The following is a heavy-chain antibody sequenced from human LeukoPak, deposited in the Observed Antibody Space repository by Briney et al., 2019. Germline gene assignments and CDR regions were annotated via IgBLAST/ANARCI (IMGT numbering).Heavy chain of an antibody. V-gene: IGHV3-43*02. D-gene: IGHD6-13*01. J-gene: IGHJ5*02. CDR2: ISGDGGST. Sequence: QPGGSLRLSCAASGFTFDDYAMHWVRQAPGKGLEWVSLISGDGGSTYYADSVKGRFTISRDNSKNSLYLQMNSLRTEDTALYYCAKGSCSWYFHWFDPWGQGTLVTVSS. CDR1: GFTFDDYA. CDR3: AKGSCSWYFHWFDP.